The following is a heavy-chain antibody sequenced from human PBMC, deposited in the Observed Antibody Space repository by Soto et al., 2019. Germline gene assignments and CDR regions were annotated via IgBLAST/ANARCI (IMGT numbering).Heavy chain of an antibody. V-gene: IGHV6-1*01. CDR3: ARDWDGGYCSSTSCYRVNWFDP. Sequence: SQTLSLTCAISGDSVSSNSAAWNWIRQSPSRGLEWLGRTYYRSKWYNDYAVSVKSRITINPDTSKNQFSLQLNSGTPGDTAVYYCARDWDGGYCSSTSCYRVNWFDPWGQGTLVTVSS. CDR2: TYYRSKWYN. J-gene: IGHJ5*02. CDR1: GDSVSSNSAA. D-gene: IGHD2-2*01.